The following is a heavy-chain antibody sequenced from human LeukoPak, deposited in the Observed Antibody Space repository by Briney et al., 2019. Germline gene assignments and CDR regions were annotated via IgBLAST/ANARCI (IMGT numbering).Heavy chain of an antibody. CDR1: GFTFSSYA. J-gene: IGHJ3*02. D-gene: IGHD3-3*01. Sequence: GGSLRLSCAASGFTFSSYAMSWVRQAPGKGLEWVSAISGSGGTTYYAASVKGRFTISRDNSKNPLYLQMNSLRAEDTAVYYCAKEYAIFGVVMNAFDIWGQGTMVTVSS. CDR3: AKEYAIFGVVMNAFDI. V-gene: IGHV3-23*01. CDR2: ISGSGGTT.